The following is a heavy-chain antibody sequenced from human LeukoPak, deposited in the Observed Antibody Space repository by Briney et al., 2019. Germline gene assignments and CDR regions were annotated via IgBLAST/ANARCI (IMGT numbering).Heavy chain of an antibody. V-gene: IGHV3-7*01. D-gene: IGHD5-18*01. Sequence: GGSLRLSCEGSGFTFSNYWMSWVRQAPGKGLEWVANIQQHGGETYYGDSVKGRFTISRDNAKNSLYLQMNSLRAEDTAVYYCARTAMAQYYFDYWGQGTLVTVSS. J-gene: IGHJ4*02. CDR2: IQQHGGET. CDR3: ARTAMAQYYFDY. CDR1: GFTFSNYW.